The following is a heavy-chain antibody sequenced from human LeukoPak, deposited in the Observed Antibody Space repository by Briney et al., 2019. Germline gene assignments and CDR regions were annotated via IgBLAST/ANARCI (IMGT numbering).Heavy chain of an antibody. D-gene: IGHD4-23*01. CDR1: GYSFTSYW. CDR2: IYPGDSDT. V-gene: IGHV5-51*01. Sequence: GESLKISCKDPGYSFTSYWIGWVRPMPGKGLEWMGIIYPGDSDTRYSPSFQGQVTISADKSIYTAYLQWSSLKASDTAMYYCTIHSGNSGQAYWGQGTLVTVSS. CDR3: TIHSGNSGQAY. J-gene: IGHJ4*02.